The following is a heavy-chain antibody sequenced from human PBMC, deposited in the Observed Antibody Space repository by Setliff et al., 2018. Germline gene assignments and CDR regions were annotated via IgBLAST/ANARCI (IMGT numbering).Heavy chain of an antibody. CDR1: GFILSSYS. CDR3: AKRALTSTMVASGGDFDY. V-gene: IGHV3-21*03. Sequence: PGGSLRLSCAASGFILSSYSMNWVRQAPGKGLEWVSSISSSSSFIYYADSVRGRFTISRDNSKNTVFLQMNSLRVEDTGIYYCAKRALTSTMVASGGDFDYWAQGTLVTVSS. J-gene: IGHJ4*02. CDR2: ISSSSSFI. D-gene: IGHD3-10*01.